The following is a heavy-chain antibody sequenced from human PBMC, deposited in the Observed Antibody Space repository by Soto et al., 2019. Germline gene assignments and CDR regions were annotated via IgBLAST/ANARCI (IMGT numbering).Heavy chain of an antibody. CDR3: ARHDIAAAGSRNLGPVDY. J-gene: IGHJ4*02. Sequence: QLXLQXXXPGLVKPSETLSLTCTVSGGSISSXSXXWXWIRQPPGKGLEWIGSIYYSGSTYYTPSLKSRVTXXXXXXXXXXXXXXXXXXXXXXXVYYCARHDIAAAGSRNLGPVDYWGQGTLVTVSS. CDR1: GGSISSXSXX. D-gene: IGHD6-13*01. CDR2: IYYSGST. V-gene: IGHV4-39*01.